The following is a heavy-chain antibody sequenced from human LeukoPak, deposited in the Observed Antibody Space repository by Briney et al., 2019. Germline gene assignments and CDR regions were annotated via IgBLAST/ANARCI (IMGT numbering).Heavy chain of an antibody. J-gene: IGHJ4*02. CDR3: TRPYDFWSGYSTVDY. V-gene: IGHV3-49*04. CDR1: GFTFGDYA. D-gene: IGHD3-3*01. CDR2: IRSKAYGGTT. Sequence: GGSLRLSCTASGFTFGDYAMSWVRQAPGKGLEWVGFIRSKAYGGTTEYAASVKGRFTISRDDSKSVAYLQMSSLKTEDTAVYYCTRPYDFWSGYSTVDYWGQGTLVTVSS.